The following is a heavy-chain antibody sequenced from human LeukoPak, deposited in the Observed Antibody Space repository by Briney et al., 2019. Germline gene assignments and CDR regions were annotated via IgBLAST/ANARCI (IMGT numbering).Heavy chain of an antibody. Sequence: ASETLSLTCTVSGGSISSYYWSWIRQPPGKGLEWIGYIYYSGSTEYNPSLKSRVTISVDTSKNQFSLKLSSVTAADTAVYYCARVAIAVAGWNFDYWGQGTLVTVSS. CDR1: GGSISSYY. D-gene: IGHD6-19*01. J-gene: IGHJ4*02. CDR2: IYYSGST. CDR3: ARVAIAVAGWNFDY. V-gene: IGHV4-59*01.